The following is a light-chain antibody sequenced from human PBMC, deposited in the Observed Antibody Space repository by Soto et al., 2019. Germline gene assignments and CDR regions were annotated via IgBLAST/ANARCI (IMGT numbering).Light chain of an antibody. CDR1: QSINRH. V-gene: IGKV3-11*01. CDR2: DAS. J-gene: IGKJ3*01. CDR3: QQYGSAPFT. Sequence: EIVLTQSPATLSLSPGERATLSCRASQSINRHLAWYRQKPGQAPRLLIYDASNRATGIPARFSGSGSGTDFTLTISSLEPEDFAVYFCQQYGSAPFTFGPGTRVEI.